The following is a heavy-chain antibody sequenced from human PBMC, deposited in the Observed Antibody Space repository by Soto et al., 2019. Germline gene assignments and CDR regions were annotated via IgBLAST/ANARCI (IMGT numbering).Heavy chain of an antibody. D-gene: IGHD6-13*01. V-gene: IGHV4-59*12. CDR3: ARDNSSSWDQYYGMDV. Sequence: PSEMLSLTCTVSGGSISSYYWSWIRQSPGKGLEWIGQINDSGSTQFNPSLKSRATISVDTSKNQLSLKLDSVTAEDTAVYYCARDNSSSWDQYYGMDVWGQGTTVNVSS. CDR2: INDSGST. J-gene: IGHJ6*02. CDR1: GGSISSYY.